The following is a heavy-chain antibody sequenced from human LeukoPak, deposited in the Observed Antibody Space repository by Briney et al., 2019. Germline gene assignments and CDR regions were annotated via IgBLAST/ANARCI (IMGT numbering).Heavy chain of an antibody. Sequence: SETLSLTCAVYGGSFSGYYWSWIRQPPGKGLEWIGEINHSGSTNYNPSLKSRVTMSVDTSKNQFSLKLSSVTAANTAVYYCARGQPLRYFDWLLSRWFDPWGQGTLVTVSS. D-gene: IGHD3-9*01. CDR3: ARGQPLRYFDWLLSRWFDP. V-gene: IGHV4-34*01. CDR2: INHSGST. CDR1: GGSFSGYY. J-gene: IGHJ5*02.